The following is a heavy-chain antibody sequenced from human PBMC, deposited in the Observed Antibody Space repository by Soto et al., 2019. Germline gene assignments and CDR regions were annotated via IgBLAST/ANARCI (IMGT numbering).Heavy chain of an antibody. V-gene: IGHV1-18*01. J-gene: IGHJ4*02. D-gene: IGHD4-4*01. CDR3: ARDRRDDYNRDFDY. CDR2: ISAYNGNT. Sequence: ASVKVSCKASGYTFTSYGISWVRQAPGQGLEWMGWISAYNGNTNYAQKLHGRVTMTTDTSTSTAYMELRSLRSDDTSVYYCARDRRDDYNRDFDYWGQGTLVTVSS. CDR1: GYTFTSYG.